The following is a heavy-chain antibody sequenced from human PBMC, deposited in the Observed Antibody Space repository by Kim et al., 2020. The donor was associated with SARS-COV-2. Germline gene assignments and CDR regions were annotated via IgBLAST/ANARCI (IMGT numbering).Heavy chain of an antibody. J-gene: IGHJ5*02. D-gene: IGHD5-18*01. Sequence: TYYGQTVKGRFTISRDNSKNTQQLQVSSLRADDTAIYYCVKDLTYSYDLWGQGTLVIVSS. V-gene: IGHV3-64D*06. CDR2: T. CDR3: VKDLTYSYDL.